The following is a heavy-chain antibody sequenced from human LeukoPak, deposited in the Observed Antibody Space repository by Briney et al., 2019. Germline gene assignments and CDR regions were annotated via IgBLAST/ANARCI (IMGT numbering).Heavy chain of an antibody. CDR3: ARDSGYSSGYFDY. CDR2: ISANNGDT. Sequence: ASVKVSCKASGYTFTSYGIAWVRQAPGQGLQWMGWISANNGDTSYSQKLQGRVTMTTDTSTSTAYMELRSLRSDDTAVYYCARDSGYSSGYFDYWGQGTLVTVSS. CDR1: GYTFTSYG. D-gene: IGHD6-19*01. V-gene: IGHV1-18*01. J-gene: IGHJ4*02.